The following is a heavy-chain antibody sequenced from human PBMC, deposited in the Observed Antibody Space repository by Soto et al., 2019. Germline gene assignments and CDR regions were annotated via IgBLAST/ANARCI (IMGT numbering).Heavy chain of an antibody. CDR3: ARDYDILTGRLDY. J-gene: IGHJ4*02. CDR2: INADNGNT. V-gene: IGHV1-3*01. D-gene: IGHD3-9*01. Sequence: QVQLVQSGAEVKKPGASVKVSCKASGYTFTSYAMHWVRQAPGQRLEWMGWINADNGNTKHSQTFQGRVTITRDTSASTAYMELSSLRSEDTAVYYCARDYDILTGRLDYWGQGTLVTVSS. CDR1: GYTFTSYA.